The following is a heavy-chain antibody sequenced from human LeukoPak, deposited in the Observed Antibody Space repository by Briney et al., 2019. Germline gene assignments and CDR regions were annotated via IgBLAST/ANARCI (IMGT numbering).Heavy chain of an antibody. V-gene: IGHV3-72*01. Sequence: GGSLRLSCAASGFTFSDHYMDWVRQAPVKGLEWVGRSRNRAKSYTTDYAASVRGRFTIPRDDSQNSLYLQLRSLKTEDTAVYHCVRVAYTSDWHFDHWGQGTLVTVSS. CDR2: SRNRAKSYTT. CDR1: GFTFSDHY. D-gene: IGHD6-19*01. CDR3: VRVAYTSDWHFDH. J-gene: IGHJ4*02.